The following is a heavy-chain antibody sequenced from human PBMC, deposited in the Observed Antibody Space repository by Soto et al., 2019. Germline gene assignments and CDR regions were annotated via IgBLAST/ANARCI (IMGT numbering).Heavy chain of an antibody. CDR2: ISAYNGNT. Sequence: ASVKVSCKASGYTFTSYGISWVRQAPGQGLEWMGWISAYNGNTNYAQKLQGRVTMTTDTSTSTAYMELRSLRSDDTAVYYCARENYYDSSGYEGAFDIWGQGXMVTV. CDR3: ARENYYDSSGYEGAFDI. J-gene: IGHJ3*02. D-gene: IGHD3-22*01. V-gene: IGHV1-18*04. CDR1: GYTFTSYG.